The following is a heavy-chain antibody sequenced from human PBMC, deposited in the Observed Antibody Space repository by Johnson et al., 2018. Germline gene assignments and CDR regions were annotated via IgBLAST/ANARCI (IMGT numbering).Heavy chain of an antibody. Sequence: QLQEAGGGLVEPSRTLGLSCAASGFTFDDYAMHWVRQAPGKGRGWVSGISWNSGGTGYADAVKGRVTISRGNAKNSLYLQLNRLRPEETALYYWEKDMGRYQPFQYGMDVWGQGTTVTVSS. CDR3: EKDMGRYQPFQYGMDV. CDR2: ISWNSGGT. CDR1: GFTFDDYA. V-gene: IGHV3-9*01. J-gene: IGHJ6*02. D-gene: IGHD2-2*01.